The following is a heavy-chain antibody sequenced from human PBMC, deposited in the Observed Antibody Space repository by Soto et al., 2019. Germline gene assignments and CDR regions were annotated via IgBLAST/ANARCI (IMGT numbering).Heavy chain of an antibody. CDR3: ARDPGRSNYDFWSGYYYFDY. CDR2: ISAYNGNT. V-gene: IGHV1-18*01. D-gene: IGHD3-3*01. Sequence: ASVKVSCKASGYTFTSYGISWVRQAPGQGLEWMGWISAYNGNTNYAQKLQGRVTMTTDTSTSTAYMELRSLRSDDTAVYYCARDPGRSNYDFWSGYYYFDYWGQGTLVTVSS. CDR1: GYTFTSYG. J-gene: IGHJ4*02.